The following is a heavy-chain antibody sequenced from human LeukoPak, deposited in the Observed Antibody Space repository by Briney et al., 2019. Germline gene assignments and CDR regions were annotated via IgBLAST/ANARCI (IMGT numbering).Heavy chain of an antibody. D-gene: IGHD5-18*01. CDR2: ISRSSRTI. V-gene: IGHV3-48*02. CDR3: ARDVDTATAVTQLDY. Sequence: GGSLRLSCAASGFTFSSYSMNWVRQAPGKGLEWVSYISRSSRTIYYADSVKGRFTISRDNAKNSLYLLMNSLRDEDAGVYYCARDVDTATAVTQLDYWGQGTLVTVSS. CDR1: GFTFSSYS. J-gene: IGHJ4*02.